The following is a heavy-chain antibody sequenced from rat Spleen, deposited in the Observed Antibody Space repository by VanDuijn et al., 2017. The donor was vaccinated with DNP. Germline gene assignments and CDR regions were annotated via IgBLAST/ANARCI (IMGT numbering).Heavy chain of an antibody. V-gene: IGHV5-58*01. CDR2: INSDGGST. Sequence: EVQLVESGGDLVQPGGSLKLSCVASGFTFSSHWMYWIRQVPGKGLEWVAAINSDGGSTYYLDSVKGRFTLSRDNAKSTLYLQMNSLRSEDTATYYCARGVYYYSATYWYFDFWGPGTMVTVSS. J-gene: IGHJ1*01. CDR3: ARGVYYYSATYWYFDF. CDR1: GFTFSSHW. D-gene: IGHD1-1*01.